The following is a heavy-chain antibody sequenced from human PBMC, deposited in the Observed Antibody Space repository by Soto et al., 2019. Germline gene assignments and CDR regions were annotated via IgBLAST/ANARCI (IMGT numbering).Heavy chain of an antibody. CDR1: GGTFGNYA. J-gene: IGHJ5*02. CDR3: AREVEVHTPALGA. Sequence: QLQLVQSGTEVKKPGSSVTVSCKASGGTFGNYAINWLRQAPGQGLQWMGDISPMFHKANYEQTFQGRVSITAGESTNTVYMELSSLRSEYTALSYCAREVEVHTPALGAWGQGTLVTVSS. V-gene: IGHV1-69*01. D-gene: IGHD2-2*01. CDR2: ISPMFHKA.